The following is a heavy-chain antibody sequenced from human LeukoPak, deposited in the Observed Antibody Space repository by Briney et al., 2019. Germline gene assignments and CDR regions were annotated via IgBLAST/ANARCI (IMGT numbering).Heavy chain of an antibody. Sequence: SETLSLTCTVSGGSISSNYWSWIRQPAGKGLEWIGRIYTSGRANYNPSLKSRVTMSVDTSKNQFSLKLSSVTAADTAVYYCARNWNGYDYNFGDAFDIWGQGPMVTVSS. V-gene: IGHV4-4*07. J-gene: IGHJ3*02. CDR1: GGSISSNY. D-gene: IGHD5-24*01. CDR2: IYTSGRA. CDR3: ARNWNGYDYNFGDAFDI.